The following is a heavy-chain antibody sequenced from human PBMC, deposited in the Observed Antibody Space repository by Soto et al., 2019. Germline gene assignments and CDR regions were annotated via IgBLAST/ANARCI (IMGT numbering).Heavy chain of an antibody. Sequence: SETLSLTCTVSGGSISTYYWSWIRQPPGKGLEWIGYISNSVTTSYNPSLMSRVTISLDTSKKQFSLRLNSATAADTAVYFCARDRVYGSSGMDVWGRGTRVTVSS. CDR1: GGSISTYY. D-gene: IGHD4-17*01. CDR3: ARDRVYGSSGMDV. V-gene: IGHV4-59*01. J-gene: IGHJ6*02. CDR2: ISNSVTT.